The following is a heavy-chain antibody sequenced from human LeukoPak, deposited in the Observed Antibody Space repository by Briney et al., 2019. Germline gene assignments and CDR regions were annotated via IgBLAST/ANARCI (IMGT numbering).Heavy chain of an antibody. CDR2: IRQEESEK. J-gene: IGHJ3*01. Sequence: GGSLRLSCSVCGFTLRSYWMTWVRQARGRGGEGGANIRQEESEKYYVDSVKGRFTISRDTPKTSLYLQMNSLRAEDTAVYYCATDSGSAYYYGSGTYYYDAFDFWGQGTTVTVSS. V-gene: IGHV3-7*01. D-gene: IGHD3-10*01. CDR3: ATDSGSAYYYGSGTYYYDAFDF. CDR1: GFTLRSYW.